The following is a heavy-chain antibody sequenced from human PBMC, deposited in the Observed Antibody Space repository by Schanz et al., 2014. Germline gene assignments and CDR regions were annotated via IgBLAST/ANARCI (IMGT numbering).Heavy chain of an antibody. Sequence: QVQLVQSGPEVKKPGASVRVSCQASGYTFVGYYIHWLRQAPGQGLEWMGWINTNTANPTYAQGFTGRFVYTLDASVTTAYLEISSLKAEDTAVYYCARGYSGYSHFDYWGQGALVTVSS. CDR3: ARGYSGYSHFDY. V-gene: IGHV7-4-1*02. J-gene: IGHJ4*02. D-gene: IGHD5-12*01. CDR1: GYTFVGYY. CDR2: INTNTANP.